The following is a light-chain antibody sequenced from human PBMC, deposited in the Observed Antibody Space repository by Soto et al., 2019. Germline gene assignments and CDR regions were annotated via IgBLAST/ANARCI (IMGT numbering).Light chain of an antibody. V-gene: IGKV1-5*03. CDR3: QHYNSYSEA. J-gene: IGKJ1*01. Sequence: DIQMTQSPSSLSASVGDSVTITCRASQNIKTYLNWYQQKPGKAPNLLIYKASTLKSGVPSRFSGSGSGTEFTLTISSLQPDDFATYYCQHYNSYSEAFGQGTKVDIK. CDR1: QNIKTY. CDR2: KAS.